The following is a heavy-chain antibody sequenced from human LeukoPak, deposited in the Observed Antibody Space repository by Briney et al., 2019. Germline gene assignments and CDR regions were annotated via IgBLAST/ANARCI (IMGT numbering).Heavy chain of an antibody. Sequence: SETLSLTCAVYGGSFSGYYWSWIRQPPGKGLEWIGEINHSGSTNYNPSLKSRVTISVDTSKNQFSLKLSSVTAADTAVYYCARTRKQWLVSYYYYGMDVWGQGTTVTVSS. CDR2: INHSGST. CDR1: GGSFSGYY. CDR3: ARTRKQWLVSYYYYGMDV. J-gene: IGHJ6*02. V-gene: IGHV4-34*01. D-gene: IGHD6-19*01.